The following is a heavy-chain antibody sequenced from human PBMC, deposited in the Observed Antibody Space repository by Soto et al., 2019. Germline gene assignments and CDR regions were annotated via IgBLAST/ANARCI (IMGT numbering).Heavy chain of an antibody. CDR2: IWYDGSNK. J-gene: IGHJ6*02. CDR3: ARDLERAAGGYYYYGMDV. Sequence: QVQLVESGGGVVQPGRSLRLSCAASGFTFSSYGMHWVRQAPGKGLEWVAVIWYDGSNKYYADSVKGRFTISRDNSKNTLYLQMNSLRAEDTAVYYCARDLERAAGGYYYYGMDVWGQGTTVTVSS. CDR1: GFTFSSYG. D-gene: IGHD6-13*01. V-gene: IGHV3-33*01.